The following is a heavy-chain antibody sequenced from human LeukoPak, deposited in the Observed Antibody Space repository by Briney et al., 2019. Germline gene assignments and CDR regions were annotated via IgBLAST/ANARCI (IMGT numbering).Heavy chain of an antibody. CDR2: LSAYNGNT. D-gene: IGHD6-13*01. J-gene: IGHJ5*02. Sequence: ASVKVSCKASGYTLTRYGISWVRQAPGQGLEWMGWLSAYNGNTNYAQKLQGRVTMTTDTSTSTAYMELRSLRSDDTAVYYCARWLIAAAGTLTTNWFDPWGQGTLVTVSS. V-gene: IGHV1-18*01. CDR1: GYTLTRYG. CDR3: ARWLIAAAGTLTTNWFDP.